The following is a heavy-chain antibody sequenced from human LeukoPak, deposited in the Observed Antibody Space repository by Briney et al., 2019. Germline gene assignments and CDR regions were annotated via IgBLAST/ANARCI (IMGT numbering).Heavy chain of an antibody. Sequence: GGSLSLSCAASGFSFDDYGMSWVRQAPGKGLEWGSGINWNGGSTGYADSVKGRFTISRDNAKNSLYLQMNSLRAEDTALYYCAGVDDISFDRWFDSWGQGTLVTVS. CDR1: GFSFDDYG. CDR3: AGVDDISFDRWFDS. V-gene: IGHV3-20*04. D-gene: IGHD3-9*01. CDR2: INWNGGST. J-gene: IGHJ5*01.